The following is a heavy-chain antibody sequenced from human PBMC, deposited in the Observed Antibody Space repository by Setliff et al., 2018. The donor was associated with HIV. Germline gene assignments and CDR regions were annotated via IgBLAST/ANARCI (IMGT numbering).Heavy chain of an antibody. Sequence: PSETLSLTCTVSGGSISSGSYYWSWIRQPPGKGLEWIGSIYYSGITNYNPSLKSRVTISVDTSKNQFSLKPSSVTAADTAVYYCARAQGYCSSTSCYKMGLGIWGQGTMVTVSS. J-gene: IGHJ3*02. CDR1: GGSISSGSYY. CDR2: IYYSGIT. V-gene: IGHV4-61*01. CDR3: ARAQGYCSSTSCYKMGLGI. D-gene: IGHD2-2*02.